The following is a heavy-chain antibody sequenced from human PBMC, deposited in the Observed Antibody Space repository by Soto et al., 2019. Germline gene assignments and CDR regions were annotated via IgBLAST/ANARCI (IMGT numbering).Heavy chain of an antibody. CDR2: ISAYNGNT. CDR3: ARDKEPVNTDAFDI. V-gene: IGHV1-18*01. CDR1: GYTFTSHG. J-gene: IGHJ3*02. Sequence: ASVKVSCKASGYTFTSHGISWVRQAPGQGLEWMGWISAYNGNTNYAQKLQGRVTMTTDTSTSTAYMELRSLRSDDTAVYYCARDKEPVNTDAFDIWGQGTMVTVPS. D-gene: IGHD4-17*01.